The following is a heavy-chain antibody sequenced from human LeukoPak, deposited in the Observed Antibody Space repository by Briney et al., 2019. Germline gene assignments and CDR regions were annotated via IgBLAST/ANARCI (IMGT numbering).Heavy chain of an antibody. CDR3: ATSLGPLTEY. V-gene: IGHV3-74*01. CDR1: GFAFSSNW. D-gene: IGHD7-27*01. CDR2: INSGGSGT. Sequence: GGSLRLSCAASGFAFSSNWMHWVRQTPGKGLVWVSRINSGGSGTSYAASVEGRFTISRDNAKNTLYLQMNSLRAEDTTVYYCATSLGPLTEYWGQGTLVTVSS. J-gene: IGHJ4*02.